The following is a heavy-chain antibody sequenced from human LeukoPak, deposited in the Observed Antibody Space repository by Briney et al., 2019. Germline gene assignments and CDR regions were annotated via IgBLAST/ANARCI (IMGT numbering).Heavy chain of an antibody. CDR3: AREHGDGYYDSTIDY. CDR1: GFTFSSYS. Sequence: GGSLRLSCAASGFTFSSYSMTWVRQAPGEGLEWVSYISSSSSTIYYADSVKGRFTISRDNAKNSLYLQMNSLRAEDTAVYYCAREHGDGYYDSTIDYWGQGTLVTVSS. CDR2: ISSSSSTI. V-gene: IGHV3-48*04. J-gene: IGHJ4*02. D-gene: IGHD3-22*01.